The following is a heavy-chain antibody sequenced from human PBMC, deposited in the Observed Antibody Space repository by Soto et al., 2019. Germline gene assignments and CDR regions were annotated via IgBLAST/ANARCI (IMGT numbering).Heavy chain of an antibody. Sequence: GASGKVSCKASGYTFTGYYMHWVRQAPGQGLEWMGWINPNSGGTNYAQKFQGWVTMTRDTSISTAYMELSRLRSDDTAVYYCARQVTTDYYYGMDVWGQGTTVTVSS. CDR1: GYTFTGYY. V-gene: IGHV1-2*04. J-gene: IGHJ6*02. CDR3: ARQVTTDYYYGMDV. CDR2: INPNSGGT. D-gene: IGHD4-17*01.